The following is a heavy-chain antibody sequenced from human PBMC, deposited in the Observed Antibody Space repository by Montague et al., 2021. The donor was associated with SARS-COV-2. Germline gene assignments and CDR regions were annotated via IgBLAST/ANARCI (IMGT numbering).Heavy chain of an antibody. Sequence: ETLSLTCAVYGGSFSGYYWAWIRQSPGKGLEWIAEINHSGTTNYNFNPSLRSRVTISVDTSKSLFSLKLSSVTAADTGVYYCARWDPQTLTLIGLRGKSASDYWGQGTLVTVSS. D-gene: IGHD4-23*01. V-gene: IGHV4-34*01. CDR3: ARWDPQTLTLIGLRGKSASDY. CDR1: GGSFSGYY. J-gene: IGHJ4*02. CDR2: INHSGTT.